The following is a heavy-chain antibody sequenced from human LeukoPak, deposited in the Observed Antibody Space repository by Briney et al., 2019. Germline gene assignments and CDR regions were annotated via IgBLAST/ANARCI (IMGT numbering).Heavy chain of an antibody. D-gene: IGHD3-9*01. CDR1: GFTFSSYA. J-gene: IGHJ4*02. Sequence: GGSLRLSCAASGFTFSSYAMSWVRQAPGKGLEWVSAISGSGGSTYYADSVKGQFSISRDNSKNTLYLQMNSLRAEDTAVYYCAKGRSLDTIFPLDYWDQGTLVTVSS. CDR2: ISGSGGST. V-gene: IGHV3-23*01. CDR3: AKGRSLDTIFPLDY.